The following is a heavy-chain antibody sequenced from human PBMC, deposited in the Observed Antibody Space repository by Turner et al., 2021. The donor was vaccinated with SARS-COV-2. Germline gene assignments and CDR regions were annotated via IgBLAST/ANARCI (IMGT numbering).Heavy chain of an antibody. V-gene: IGHV3-21*01. CDR2: ISSSRSYI. Sequence: EVQLVESGGGLVKPGGSLRLSCAASGFTFSSYTMDWVRQAPGKGLEWVSSISSSRSYIYYADSVKGRFTISRDNAKNSLYLQMISLRAEDKAVVYCERQGDYYGCSGYYPDAFDIWGQGTMVTVSS. CDR3: ERQGDYYGCSGYYPDAFDI. D-gene: IGHD3-22*01. CDR1: GFTFSSYT. J-gene: IGHJ3*02.